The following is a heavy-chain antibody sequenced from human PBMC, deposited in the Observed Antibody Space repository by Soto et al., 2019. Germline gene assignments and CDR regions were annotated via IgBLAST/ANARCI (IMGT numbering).Heavy chain of an antibody. Sequence: SETLSLTCTVSGGSISSGGYYWSWIRQHPGKGLEWIGYIYYSGSTYYNPSLKSRVTISVDTSKNQFSLKLSSVTAADTTVYYCARTSPVLLWFGESLQGNWFDPWGQGTLVTVSS. D-gene: IGHD3-10*01. CDR2: IYYSGST. V-gene: IGHV4-31*03. CDR3: ARTSPVLLWFGESLQGNWFDP. CDR1: GGSISSGGYY. J-gene: IGHJ5*02.